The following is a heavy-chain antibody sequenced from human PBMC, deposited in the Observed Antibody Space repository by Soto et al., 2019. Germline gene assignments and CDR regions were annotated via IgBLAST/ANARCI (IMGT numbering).Heavy chain of an antibody. V-gene: IGHV4-39*01. D-gene: IGHD3-10*01. CDR3: ARRSSFYYGSGSYHDDY. J-gene: IGHJ4*02. Sequence: PSETLSLTCTVSGGSISSSSYYWGWIRQPPGKGLEWIGSIYYSGSTYYNPSLKSRVTISVDTSKNQFSLKLSSVTAADTAVYYCARRSSFYYGSGSYHDDYWGQGTLVTVSS. CDR2: IYYSGST. CDR1: GGSISSSSYY.